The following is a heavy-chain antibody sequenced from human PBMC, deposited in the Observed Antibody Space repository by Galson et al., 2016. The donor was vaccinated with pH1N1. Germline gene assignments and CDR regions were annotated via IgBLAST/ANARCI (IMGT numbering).Heavy chain of an antibody. J-gene: IGHJ4*02. CDR2: MYPDDSDI. D-gene: IGHD1-26*01. Sequence: QSGAEVKKPGESLKISCQVSGYSFSSYWVAWVRQMPGKGLEWMAIMYPDDSDIKYSTSFEGQVPISADKSISTAYLQWSSLKASDTAMYYCARYSGSFFFDYWGQGTLVTVSS. CDR3: ARYSGSFFFDY. V-gene: IGHV5-51*01. CDR1: GYSFSSYW.